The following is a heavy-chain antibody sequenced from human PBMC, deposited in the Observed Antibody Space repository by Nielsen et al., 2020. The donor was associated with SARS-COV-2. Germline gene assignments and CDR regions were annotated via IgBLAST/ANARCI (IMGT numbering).Heavy chain of an antibody. Sequence: SETLSLTCTVSGGSISSYYWSWIRQPPGKGLEWIGYIHYSGSTNYNPSLKSRVTISVDTSKNQFSLKLSSVTAADTAVYYCARYLSGSYPTDWFDPWGQGTLVTVSS. V-gene: IGHV4-59*01. D-gene: IGHD1-26*01. J-gene: IGHJ5*02. CDR3: ARYLSGSYPTDWFDP. CDR2: IHYSGST. CDR1: GGSISSYY.